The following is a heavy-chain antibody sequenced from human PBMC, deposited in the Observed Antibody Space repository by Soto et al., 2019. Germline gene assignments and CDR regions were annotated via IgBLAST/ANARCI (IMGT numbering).Heavy chain of an antibody. CDR2: MYFSGGT. V-gene: IGHV4-59*01. Sequence: QVQLQESGPGLVKPSETLSLTCTVSGDSISGSSWSWIRQPPGKGLEWIAYMYFSGGTNYNPSLKSRVTISVDTSKNQVSLKLSSVTAADTAVYYCARGSGWYFHWGQGTLVTVSS. D-gene: IGHD6-19*01. J-gene: IGHJ4*02. CDR1: GDSISGSS. CDR3: ARGSGWYFH.